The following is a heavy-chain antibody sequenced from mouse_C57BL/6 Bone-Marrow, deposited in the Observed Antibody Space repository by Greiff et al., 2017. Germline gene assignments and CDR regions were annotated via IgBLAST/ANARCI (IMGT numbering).Heavy chain of an antibody. CDR3: AVLESSEITAFAY. J-gene: IGHJ3*01. CDR1: GFNIKDDY. V-gene: IGHV14-4*01. D-gene: IGHD1-3*01. CDR2: IDPENGDT. Sequence: EVQLVESGAELVRPGASVKLSCTASGFNIKDDYMHWVKQRPEQGLEWIGWIDPENGDTDYASKFQGKATITADTSSNTAYLQLSSLTSEDTAVYYCAVLESSEITAFAYWDRGTRVTVSA.